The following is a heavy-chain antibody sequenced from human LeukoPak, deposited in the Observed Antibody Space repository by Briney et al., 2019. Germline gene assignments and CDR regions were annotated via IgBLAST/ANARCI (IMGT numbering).Heavy chain of an antibody. V-gene: IGHV3-23*01. CDR2: TSGSGGTK. Sequence: GGALRLSCAASRFTFNTYAMSWVRQAPGKGLGWISVTSGSGGTKYYADSVKGRFTISRDNSKNTVYLQMNSLRAEDTDVYYCAKDRLAWSSGFDYWGQGTLVTVSS. D-gene: IGHD3-10*01. J-gene: IGHJ4*02. CDR1: RFTFNTYA. CDR3: AKDRLAWSSGFDY.